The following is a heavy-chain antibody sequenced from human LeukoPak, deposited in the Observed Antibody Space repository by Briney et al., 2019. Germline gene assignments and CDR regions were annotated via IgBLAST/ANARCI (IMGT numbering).Heavy chain of an antibody. CDR2: ISYDGSNK. CDR1: RFTFSSYA. Sequence: PGRPLRLSCAASRFTFSSYAMHWVRQAPANGLEWVAVISYDGSNKYYADSGKGRFTISRDNSKKTLYLQMNSLRAEDTAVYYCAKNDVVTANALDTFDIWGQGTMVTVSS. J-gene: IGHJ3*02. CDR3: AKNDVVTANALDTFDI. V-gene: IGHV3-30*18. D-gene: IGHD2-21*02.